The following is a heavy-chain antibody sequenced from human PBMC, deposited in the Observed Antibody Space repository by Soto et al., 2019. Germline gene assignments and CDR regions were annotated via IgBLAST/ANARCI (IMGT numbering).Heavy chain of an antibody. J-gene: IGHJ4*02. Sequence: EVQLVQSGGGSVQPGGSLRLSCAASEFTFTNYWMHWVRQVPGKGLVWVSRIDGVGAGTSYSDSVRGRFTISRDNAENMLYLQMNSLRAEDTAVDYCTTVFEYWGQGTLVTVSS. CDR3: TTVFEY. CDR1: EFTFTNYW. CDR2: IDGVGAGT. V-gene: IGHV3-74*01.